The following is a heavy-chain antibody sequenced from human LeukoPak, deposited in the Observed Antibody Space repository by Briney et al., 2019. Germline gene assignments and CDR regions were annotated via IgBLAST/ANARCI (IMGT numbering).Heavy chain of an antibody. J-gene: IGHJ6*02. CDR3: TTERNWELLRPYGLNI. Sequence: PGGSLRLSCAASGSNFKYVWMDWVRQAPGKGLEWVGRIRTQIEGETTNYAAPVKGRFTISRDDSKTTLYLHMNSLKTEDSAVYYCTTERNWELLRPYGLNIWGQGTTATVSS. D-gene: IGHD1-26*01. CDR1: GSNFKYVW. V-gene: IGHV3-15*01. CDR2: IRTQIEGETT.